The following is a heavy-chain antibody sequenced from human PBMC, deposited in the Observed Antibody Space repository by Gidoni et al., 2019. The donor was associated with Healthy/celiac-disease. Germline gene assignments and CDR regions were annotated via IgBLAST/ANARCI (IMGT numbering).Heavy chain of an antibody. J-gene: IGHJ6*02. D-gene: IGHD1-1*01. CDR1: GGTVSSYT. Sequence: QVKLVQSGAAVKKPGSSVKVSCKASGGTVSSYTISWVRQDPGQGLEWMGRIIPSLGIANYAQKFQGRVTITADKSTSTAYMELSSLRSEDTAVYYCAIGHWNGVDVWGQGTTVTVSS. CDR3: AIGHWNGVDV. V-gene: IGHV1-69*02. CDR2: IIPSLGIA.